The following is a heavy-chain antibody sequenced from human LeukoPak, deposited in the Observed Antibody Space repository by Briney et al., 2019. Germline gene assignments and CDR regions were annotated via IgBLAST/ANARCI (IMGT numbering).Heavy chain of an antibody. V-gene: IGHV4-59*08. CDR2: ITYSGST. D-gene: IGHD6-13*01. Sequence: SETLSLTCTVSGGSISSYYWTWIRQPPGKGLEWIDYITYSGSTNYNPSLKSRVTMSVDTSKNQFSLRLSSVTAADTAVYYCARHGSSYSFDCWGQGILVTVSS. CDR1: GGSISSYY. J-gene: IGHJ4*02. CDR3: ARHGSSYSFDC.